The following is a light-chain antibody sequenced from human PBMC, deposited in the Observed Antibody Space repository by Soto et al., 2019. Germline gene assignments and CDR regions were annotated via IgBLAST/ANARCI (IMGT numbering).Light chain of an antibody. V-gene: IGLV2-8*01. CDR2: EVS. J-gene: IGLJ3*02. Sequence: QSVLTQPPSASGSPGRSVTISCSGTRGDVGDYSSVSWYQQHPGKAPKLMIYEVSKRPPGVPDRFSGSKSGNAASLTVSGLQAEDEADYYCSSYAGSNIWVFGGGTNLTVL. CDR3: SSYAGSNIWV. CDR1: RGDVGDYSS.